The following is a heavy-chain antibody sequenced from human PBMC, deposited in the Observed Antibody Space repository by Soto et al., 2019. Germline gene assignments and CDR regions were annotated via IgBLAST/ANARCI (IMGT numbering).Heavy chain of an antibody. CDR1: GGSISSYY. J-gene: IGHJ5*02. D-gene: IGHD6-6*01. Sequence: SETLSLTCTVSGGSISSYYWSWIRQPPGKGLEWIGYIYYSGSTNYNPSLKSRVTISVDTSKNQFSLKLSSVTAADTAVYYCARGSMAARRRNNWFDPWGQGTLVTVSS. CDR3: ARGSMAARRRNNWFDP. CDR2: IYYSGST. V-gene: IGHV4-59*01.